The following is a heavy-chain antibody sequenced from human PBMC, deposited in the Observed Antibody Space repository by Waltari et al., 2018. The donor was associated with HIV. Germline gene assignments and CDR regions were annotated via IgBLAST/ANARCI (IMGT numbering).Heavy chain of an antibody. Sequence: QVQLRESGPGLVKPSETLSLTCSVSSGSVISYFWSWIRQSPGKGLEWIGQIHYSGTVTDNPSLKSRVMISVDSSRNQFFLDLNSVTAADTAVYYCARNWDEFWSGSTHPGLDPWGPGILVTVSS. CDR2: IHYSGTV. CDR3: ARNWDEFWSGSTHPGLDP. J-gene: IGHJ5*02. CDR1: SGSVISYF. D-gene: IGHD3-3*01. V-gene: IGHV4-59*02.